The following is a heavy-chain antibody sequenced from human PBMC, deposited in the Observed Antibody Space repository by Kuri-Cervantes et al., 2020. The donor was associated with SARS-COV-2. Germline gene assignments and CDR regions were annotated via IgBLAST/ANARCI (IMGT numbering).Heavy chain of an antibody. CDR3: AKDPNGDYVGAFDF. V-gene: IGHV3-23*01. J-gene: IGHJ3*01. D-gene: IGHD4-17*01. CDR1: GFTFSRYA. Sequence: GESLKISCAPSGFTFSRYAMIWVRQAPGKGLEWISAIRGGGYTTYYADSVKGRSTISRDNFKNTLYLQMNNLTAEDTAVYYCAKDPNGDYVGAFDFWGQGTLVTVSS. CDR2: IRGGGYTT.